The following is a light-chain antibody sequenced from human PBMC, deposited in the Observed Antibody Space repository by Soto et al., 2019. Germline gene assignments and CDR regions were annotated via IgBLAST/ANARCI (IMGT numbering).Light chain of an antibody. CDR3: GSYTMRTRYV. V-gene: IGLV2-14*02. CDR2: EGD. Sequence: QSALTQPASVSGSSGQSITISCTGTSSDVGTYNLVSWHQQHPGKAPKLIIYEGDKRPSGVSNRFFGSKSGITASLTISGLQAEDEADYYCGSYTMRTRYVFGTGTKLTVL. CDR1: SSDVGTYNL. J-gene: IGLJ1*01.